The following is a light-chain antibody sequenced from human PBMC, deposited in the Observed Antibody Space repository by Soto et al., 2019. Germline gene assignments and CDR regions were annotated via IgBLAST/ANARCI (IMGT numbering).Light chain of an antibody. CDR3: QQFYTTLFT. J-gene: IGKJ3*01. CDR1: QSIDNY. V-gene: IGKV1-39*01. Sequence: DIQLTQSPSSLSASVGDRVTITCRASQSIDNYLNWYQQKPGKAPKILIYTASSLQSGVPSRFSGSGSGTDFTLTISSLQPEDFATYSCQQFYTTLFTFGPGTNVEI. CDR2: TAS.